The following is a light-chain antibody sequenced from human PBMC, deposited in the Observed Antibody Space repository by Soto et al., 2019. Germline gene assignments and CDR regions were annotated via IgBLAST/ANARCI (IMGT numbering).Light chain of an antibody. Sequence: VVLPQSQSTLSLSPGERSTLSCMASQSVSRYLAWYQQKPGQAPRLLIYDASNRATGIPARFSGSGSGTDFTLTISSLEPEDFAVYYCQQRSSWPITFGQGTRLAI. CDR1: QSVSRY. V-gene: IGKV3-11*01. CDR3: QQRSSWPIT. J-gene: IGKJ5*01. CDR2: DAS.